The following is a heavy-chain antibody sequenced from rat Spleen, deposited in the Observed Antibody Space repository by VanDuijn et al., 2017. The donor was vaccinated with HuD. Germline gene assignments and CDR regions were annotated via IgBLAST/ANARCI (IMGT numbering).Heavy chain of an antibody. Sequence: EVQLVESGGGLVQPGMSLKLSCAASGFTFSSFAMAWVRQAPKKGLELVATITSGGSNTYYPDSVKGRFTISRDNAKSTLYLQMDSLRSEDSATYYCATDGYYDGTYYSVYVMDARGQGASVTVSS. CDR1: GFTFSSFA. V-gene: IGHV5-46*01. CDR2: ITSGGSNT. CDR3: ATDGYYDGTYYSVYVMDA. D-gene: IGHD1-12*02. J-gene: IGHJ4*01.